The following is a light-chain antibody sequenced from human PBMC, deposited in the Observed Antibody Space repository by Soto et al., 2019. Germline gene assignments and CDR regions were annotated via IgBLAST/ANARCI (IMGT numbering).Light chain of an antibody. CDR1: QRIGGW. V-gene: IGKV1-5*01. CDR2: EAS. J-gene: IGKJ3*01. Sequence: DIQMTQSPSSLSASVGDRVTITCRASQRIGGWVAWYQQKPGKAPNLLIYEASNLESGVPSRFSGSGSGTEFTLTISSLQPDDFATYYCQQYNSYSFTFGPGTKVDIK. CDR3: QQYNSYSFT.